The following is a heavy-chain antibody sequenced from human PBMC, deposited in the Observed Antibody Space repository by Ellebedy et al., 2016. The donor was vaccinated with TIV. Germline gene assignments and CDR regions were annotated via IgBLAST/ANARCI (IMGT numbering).Heavy chain of an antibody. Sequence: MLSETLSLTCTVSGGSISSYYWSWIRQPPGKGLEWIGYIYYSGSTNYNPSLNSRVTISVDTSKDQFYMKLSSVTAADTAVYYCARENYSGSSTKFAFDIWGQGTMVTVSS. D-gene: IGHD1-26*01. V-gene: IGHV4-59*12. CDR2: IYYSGST. J-gene: IGHJ3*02. CDR1: GGSISSYY. CDR3: ARENYSGSSTKFAFDI.